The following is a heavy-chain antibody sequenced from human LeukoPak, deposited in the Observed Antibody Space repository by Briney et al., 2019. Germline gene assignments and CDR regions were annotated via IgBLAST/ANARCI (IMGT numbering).Heavy chain of an antibody. D-gene: IGHD3-3*01. J-gene: IGHJ4*02. V-gene: IGHV3-23*01. CDR3: AKENYDFWSGSSAPLDY. CDR1: GFTFSSYA. Sequence: PGASLRLSCAASGFTFSSYAMSWVRQAPGKGLEWVSAISGSGGSTYYADSVKGRFTISRDNSKNTLYLQMNSLRAEDTAVYYCAKENYDFWSGSSAPLDYWGQGTLVTVSS. CDR2: ISGSGGST.